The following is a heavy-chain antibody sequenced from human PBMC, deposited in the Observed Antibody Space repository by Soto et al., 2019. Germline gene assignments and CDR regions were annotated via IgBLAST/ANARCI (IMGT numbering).Heavy chain of an antibody. V-gene: IGHV3-33*01. CDR2: IWYDGSNK. CDR3: ARDGVVREYYFDY. CDR1: GFTFSSYG. Sequence: PGGSLRLSCAASGFTFSSYGMHWVRQAPGKGLEWVAVIWYDGSNKYYADSVKGRFTISRDNSKNTLYLQMNSLRAEDTAVYYCARDGVVREYYFDYWGQGTLVTVSS. D-gene: IGHD3-10*01. J-gene: IGHJ4*02.